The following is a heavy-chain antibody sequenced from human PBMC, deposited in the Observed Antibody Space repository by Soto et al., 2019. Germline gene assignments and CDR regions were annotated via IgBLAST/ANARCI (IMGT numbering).Heavy chain of an antibody. D-gene: IGHD3-10*01. CDR1: GYTFISYP. CDR3: ARDPSTVVRGVIPYFDY. Sequence: QVQLVQSGAEVKKPGASVKVSCKASGYTFISYPMHWVRQAPGQRLEWMGWINAGDDKTKYSQKFQGRVTITRDTSASTAYMERSSLRSEDTAVYSCARDPSTVVRGVIPYFDYRGQGTLVTVSS. V-gene: IGHV1-3*01. CDR2: INAGDDKT. J-gene: IGHJ4*02.